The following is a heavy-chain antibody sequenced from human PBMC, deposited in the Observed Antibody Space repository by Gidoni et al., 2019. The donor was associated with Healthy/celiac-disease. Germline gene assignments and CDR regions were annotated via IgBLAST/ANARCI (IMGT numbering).Heavy chain of an antibody. J-gene: IGHJ6*02. D-gene: IGHD5-12*01. Sequence: QVQLQESGPGLVKPSETLSLTCTVSGGSISSYYWSWIRQPAGKGLEWIGRIYTSGSTNYNPSLKSRVTMSVDTSKNQFSLKLSSVTAADTAVYYCARGRASGYDYFPQLGYYYGMDVWGQGTTVTVSS. V-gene: IGHV4-4*07. CDR2: IYTSGST. CDR1: GGSISSYY. CDR3: ARGRASGYDYFPQLGYYYGMDV.